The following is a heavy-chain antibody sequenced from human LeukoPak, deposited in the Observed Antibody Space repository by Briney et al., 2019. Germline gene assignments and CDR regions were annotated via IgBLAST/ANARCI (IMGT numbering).Heavy chain of an antibody. Sequence: SQTLSLTCTVSGGSISSGSYYWSWIRQPAGKGLEWIGRIYTSGSTNYNPSLKSRVTISVDTSKNQFSLKLSSVTAADTAVYYCARESTLDFDYWGQGTLVTVSS. J-gene: IGHJ4*02. CDR3: ARESTLDFDY. CDR2: IYTSGST. CDR1: GGSISSGSYY. D-gene: IGHD5/OR15-5a*01. V-gene: IGHV4-61*02.